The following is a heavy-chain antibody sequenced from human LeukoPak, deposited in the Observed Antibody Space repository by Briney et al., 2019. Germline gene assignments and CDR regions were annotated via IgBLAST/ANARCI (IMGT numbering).Heavy chain of an antibody. D-gene: IGHD2-15*01. V-gene: IGHV3-15*01. CDR2: IKSKTDGGTT. Sequence: GGSLRLSCAASGFTFSNAWMSWVRQAPGKGLEWVGRIKSKTDGGTTDYAAPVKGRFTISRDDSKNTLYLQMNSLRAEDTAVYYCAKAGYYCSGGSCYSSLDYWGQGTLVTVSS. J-gene: IGHJ4*02. CDR3: AKAGYYCSGGSCYSSLDY. CDR1: GFTFSNAW.